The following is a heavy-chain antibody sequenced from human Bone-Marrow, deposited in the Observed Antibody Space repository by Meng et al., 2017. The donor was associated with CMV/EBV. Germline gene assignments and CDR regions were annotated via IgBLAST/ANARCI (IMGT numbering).Heavy chain of an antibody. J-gene: IGHJ5*02. D-gene: IGHD1-26*01. V-gene: IGHV4-59*05. CDR1: GGSISSYY. Sequence: SETLSLTCTVSGGSISSYYWSWIRQPPGKGLEWIGSIYYSGSTYYNPSLKSRVTISVDTSKNQFSLKLSSVTAADTAVYYCARIVGATRSDWFDPWGQGTLVTVSS. CDR3: ARIVGATRSDWFDP. CDR2: IYYSGST.